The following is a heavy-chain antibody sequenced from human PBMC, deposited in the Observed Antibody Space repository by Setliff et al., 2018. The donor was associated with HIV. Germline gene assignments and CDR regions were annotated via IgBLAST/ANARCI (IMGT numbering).Heavy chain of an antibody. CDR3: ARPYTVWVYGMDV. CDR2: INADGSIT. V-gene: IGHV3-74*01. Sequence: LRLSCAASRFTFSTYWMTWVRQAPGKGLVWVSRINADGSITDYADSVKGRFTISRDNAKNTLYMQMNSLRAEDTAVYYCARPYTVWVYGMDVWGQGTTVTVSS. D-gene: IGHD2-8*01. CDR1: RFTFSTYW. J-gene: IGHJ6*02.